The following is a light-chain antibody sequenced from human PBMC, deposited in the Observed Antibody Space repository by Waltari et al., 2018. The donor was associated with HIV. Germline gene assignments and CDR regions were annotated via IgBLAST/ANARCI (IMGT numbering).Light chain of an antibody. Sequence: QVVLTQSPSASASLGASVKLTCTLSSGHTGYAIAWPQQSPSNGPRLLMGVNSDGRPIEGAGVPDGFFGSGAGAGLSLTISSLQSDDEADYYCQTWRTGLHVVFGGGTKLTVL. J-gene: IGLJ3*02. CDR3: QTWRTGLHVV. CDR2: VNSDGRP. CDR1: SGHTGYA. V-gene: IGLV4-69*01.